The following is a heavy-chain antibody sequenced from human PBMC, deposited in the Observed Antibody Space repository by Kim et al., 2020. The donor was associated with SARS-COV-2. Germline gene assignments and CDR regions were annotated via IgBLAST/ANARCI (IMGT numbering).Heavy chain of an antibody. J-gene: IGHJ4*02. V-gene: IGHV4-59*01. D-gene: IGHD3-10*01. Sequence: NYNPSLTIRVTISVDTSKNQFSLKLSSVTAADTAVYYCARASYGSGSYNYWGQGTLVTVSS. CDR3: ARASYGSGSYNY.